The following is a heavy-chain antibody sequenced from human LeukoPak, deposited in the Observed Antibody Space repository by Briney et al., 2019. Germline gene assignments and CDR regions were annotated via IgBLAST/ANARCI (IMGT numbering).Heavy chain of an antibody. Sequence: GGSLRLSCAASGFSFRDFAMTWVRQAPGKGLEWASTVSGTGDDKYYSDTAKGRFTMSRDNSENTLDLQMNSLRVEDTAVYYCAKILRPVTSFPQFYFFGMDVWGKGATVTVSS. J-gene: IGHJ6*04. D-gene: IGHD4-17*01. V-gene: IGHV3-23*01. CDR1: GFSFRDFA. CDR3: AKILRPVTSFPQFYFFGMDV. CDR2: VSGTGDDK.